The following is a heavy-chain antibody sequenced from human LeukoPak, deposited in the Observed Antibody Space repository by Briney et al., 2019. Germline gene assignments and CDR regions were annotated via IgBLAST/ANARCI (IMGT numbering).Heavy chain of an antibody. CDR3: AKDMEPIVVVNNFDY. Sequence: GGSLRPSCAASGFTFDDYAMPWVRQAPGKGLEWVSGISWNSGSIGYADSVKGRFTISRDNAKNSLYLQMNSLRAEDTALYYCAKDMEPIVVVNNFDYWGQGTLVTVSS. CDR1: GFTFDDYA. J-gene: IGHJ4*02. D-gene: IGHD2-21*01. CDR2: ISWNSGSI. V-gene: IGHV3-9*01.